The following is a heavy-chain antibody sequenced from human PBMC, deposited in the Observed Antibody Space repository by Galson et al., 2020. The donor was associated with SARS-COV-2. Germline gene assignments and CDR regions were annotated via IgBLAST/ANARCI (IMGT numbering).Heavy chain of an antibody. J-gene: IGHJ6*02. CDR2: FDPRDGET. CDR1: GYTLTELC. Sequence: ASVKVSCKVSGYTLTELCMHWVRQAPGKGLEWMGGFDPRDGETIYAQKFQGRVTMTEDTSTDTAYMELSSLRSEDTAVYYCATEGLVWFGELAKAYYHGMDVWAKGLWSPSL. V-gene: IGHV1-24*01. D-gene: IGHD3-10*01. CDR3: ATEGLVWFGELAKAYYHGMDV.